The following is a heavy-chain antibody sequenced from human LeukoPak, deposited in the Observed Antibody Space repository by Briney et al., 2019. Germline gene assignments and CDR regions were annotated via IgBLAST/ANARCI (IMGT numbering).Heavy chain of an antibody. CDR2: INTNTGNP. CDR3: ARGFYDSSGCFDY. D-gene: IGHD3-22*01. V-gene: IGHV7-4-1*02. CDR1: GGTFSSYA. J-gene: IGHJ4*02. Sequence: EASVKVSCKASGGTFSSYAISWVRQAPGQGLEWMGWINTNTGNPTYAQVFTGRFVFSLDTSVSTAYLQISSLKAEDTAVYYCARGFYDSSGCFDYWGQGTLVTVSS.